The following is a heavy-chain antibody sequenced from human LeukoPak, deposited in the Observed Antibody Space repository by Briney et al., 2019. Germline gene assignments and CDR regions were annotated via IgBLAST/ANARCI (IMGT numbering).Heavy chain of an antibody. V-gene: IGHV4-39*01. D-gene: IGHD3-3*01. CDR3: ARAFGVVMIGGICFDY. CDR1: GGSISSSSYY. Sequence: SETLSLTCTVSGGSISSSSYYWGWIRQPPGKGLEWIGSIYYSGSTYYNPSLKSRVTISVDTSKNQFSLKLSSVTAADTAVYYCARAFGVVMIGGICFDYWGQGTLVTVSS. CDR2: IYYSGST. J-gene: IGHJ4*02.